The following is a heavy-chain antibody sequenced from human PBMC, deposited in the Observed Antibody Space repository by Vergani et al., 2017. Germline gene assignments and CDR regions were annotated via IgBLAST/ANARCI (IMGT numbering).Heavy chain of an antibody. CDR1: GGTFSSYT. J-gene: IGHJ6*02. Sequence: QVQLVQSGAEVKKPGSSVKVSCKASGGTFSSYTISWVRQAPGQGLEWMGRIIPILGIANYAQKFQGRVTITADKSTSTAYMGLSSLRSEDTAVYYCARDSEVNSYYGMDVWGQGTTVTVSS. CDR2: IIPILGIA. CDR3: ARDSEVNSYYGMDV. V-gene: IGHV1-69*08. D-gene: IGHD3-10*01.